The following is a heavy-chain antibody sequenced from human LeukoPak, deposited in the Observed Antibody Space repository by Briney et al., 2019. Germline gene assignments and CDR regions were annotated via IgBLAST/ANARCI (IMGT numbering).Heavy chain of an antibody. Sequence: PSQTQSLTCTVSGGSISSGTYYWSWIRQPAGKGLEWIGRIYTSGSTNYNPSLKSRVTISVDTSENLFSLMLSSVTAADTAVYYCARARYNWNDGGWFDPWGQGTLITVSS. CDR3: ARARYNWNDGGWFDP. CDR1: GGSISSGTYY. V-gene: IGHV4-61*02. J-gene: IGHJ5*02. D-gene: IGHD1-1*01. CDR2: IYTSGST.